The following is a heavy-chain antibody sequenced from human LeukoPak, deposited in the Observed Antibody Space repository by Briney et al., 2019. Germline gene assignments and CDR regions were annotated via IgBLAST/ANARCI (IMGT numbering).Heavy chain of an antibody. Sequence: GGSLRLSCAASGFTVSSNYMSWVRQAPGKGLEWVSVIYSGGSTYYADSVKGRFTISRDNSKNTLYLQMNSLRAEDTAVYYCARTVDTGTFDYWGQGTLVTVSS. V-gene: IGHV3-66*01. D-gene: IGHD5-18*01. J-gene: IGHJ4*02. CDR2: IYSGGST. CDR3: ARTVDTGTFDY. CDR1: GFTVSSNY.